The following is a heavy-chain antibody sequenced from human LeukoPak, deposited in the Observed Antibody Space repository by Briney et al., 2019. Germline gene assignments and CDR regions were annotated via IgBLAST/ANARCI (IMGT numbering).Heavy chain of an antibody. CDR2: ISSGSSTI. CDR1: GFTFSSYS. J-gene: IGHJ4*02. Sequence: GGSLRLSCAASGFTFSSYSMNWVRQAPGKGLEWVSYISSGSSTIYYADSVRGRFTISRDNAKNSLYLQVNSLRAEDTAVYYCVRVIVDDYNPRPSDYWGQGTLVTVSS. V-gene: IGHV3-48*01. CDR3: VRVIVDDYNPRPSDY. D-gene: IGHD5-24*01.